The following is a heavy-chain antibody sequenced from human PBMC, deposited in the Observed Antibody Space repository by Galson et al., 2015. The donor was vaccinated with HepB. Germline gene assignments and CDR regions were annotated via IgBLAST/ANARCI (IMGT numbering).Heavy chain of an antibody. CDR2: ISYDGKNI. V-gene: IGHV3-30*01. Sequence: SLRLSCAVSGFTFSSYALHWVRQAPGKGLEWVALISYDGKNIFYAGSVKGRFTISRDNSKNTLYLQMNNLRPEDTAVYYCARRDYYDSSASYYVGIDYWGQGTLVTVSS. CDR3: ARRDYYDSSASYYVGIDY. D-gene: IGHD3-22*01. CDR1: GFTFSSYA. J-gene: IGHJ4*02.